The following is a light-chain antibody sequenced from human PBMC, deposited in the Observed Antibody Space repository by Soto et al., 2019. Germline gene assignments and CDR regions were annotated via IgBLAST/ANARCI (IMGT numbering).Light chain of an antibody. Sequence: QSALTQPRSVSGSPGQSVTISCTGTSSDIGAYNYVSWYQQHPDKAPKLMIYHVSKRPSGVPDRFSGSKSGNAASLTISGLQAEDEADYYCCTDAGTYKVFGTGTKPTVL. J-gene: IGLJ1*01. CDR3: CTDAGTYKV. V-gene: IGLV2-11*01. CDR2: HVS. CDR1: SSDIGAYNY.